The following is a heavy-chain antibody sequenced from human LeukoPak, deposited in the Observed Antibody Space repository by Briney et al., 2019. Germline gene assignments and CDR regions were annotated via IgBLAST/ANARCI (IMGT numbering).Heavy chain of an antibody. CDR2: IYYSGST. J-gene: IGHJ4*02. V-gene: IGHV4-59*01. D-gene: IGHD2/OR15-2a*01. CDR3: ARELKVGNTGYYFDY. Sequence: SKTLSLTCTVSGDSISNYYWSWIRQPPGKGLEWIGYIYYSGSTNYNPSLKSRVTMSVDTSKNQFSLKLSSVTAADTAVYYCARELKVGNTGYYFDYWGQGTLVTVSP. CDR1: GDSISNYY.